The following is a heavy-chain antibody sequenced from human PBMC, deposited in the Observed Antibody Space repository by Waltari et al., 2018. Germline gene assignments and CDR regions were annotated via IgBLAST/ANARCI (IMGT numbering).Heavy chain of an antibody. CDR2: IYHSGST. D-gene: IGHD3-16*01. J-gene: IGHJ4*02. CDR1: GYSISGGSY. Sequence: QVQLQESGPGLVKPSETLSLTCAVSGYSISGGSYWGWIRHPPGKGLEWIGSIYHSGSTPANPSPRSRVTISVDTFKNHFSRKLSSVTAADTAVYYGARRAYNLGFFDYWGQGTLVTVSS. V-gene: IGHV4-38-2*01. CDR3: ARRAYNLGFFDY.